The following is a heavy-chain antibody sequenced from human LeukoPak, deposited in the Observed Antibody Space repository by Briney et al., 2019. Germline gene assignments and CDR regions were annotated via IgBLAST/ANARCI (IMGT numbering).Heavy chain of an antibody. Sequence: GESLKISCKGSGYSFTSYWIGWVRQMPGKGLEWMGIIYPGDSDTRYSPSFQGQVTISADKSISTAYLQWSSLKASDTVMYYCASSIAAAGTSFDYWGQGTLVTVSS. CDR3: ASSIAAAGTSFDY. V-gene: IGHV5-51*01. CDR1: GYSFTSYW. CDR2: IYPGDSDT. D-gene: IGHD6-13*01. J-gene: IGHJ4*02.